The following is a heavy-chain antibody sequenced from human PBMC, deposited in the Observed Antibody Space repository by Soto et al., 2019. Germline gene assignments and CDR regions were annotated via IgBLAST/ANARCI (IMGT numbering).Heavy chain of an antibody. J-gene: IGHJ5*01. CDR2: ISSSTSYV. CDR3: ARDPSEGRVGNWFES. D-gene: IGHD2-2*01. Sequence: EVQLVESGGGLVKPGGSLRLSCAASGFTFSRYGMNWLRQAPGKGLEWVASISSSTSYVYYADSVKGRFSTSRDNAKNILYLEMYALRHEDTAVYYCARDPSEGRVGNWFESWGQGTLVTVSS. CDR1: GFTFSRYG. V-gene: IGHV3-21*06.